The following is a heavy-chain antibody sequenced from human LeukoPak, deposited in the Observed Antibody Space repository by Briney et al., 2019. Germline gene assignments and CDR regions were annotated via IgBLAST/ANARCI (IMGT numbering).Heavy chain of an antibody. CDR2: ISGSGGST. D-gene: IGHD2-2*01. Sequence: GGSLRLSCAASGFTFRDYAMSWVGQAPGKGLGWVSAISGSGGSTYYADSVHGRFTISRDNSKNTLYLQMNSLRAEDTAVYYCAKDRGEYCSSTSGPLPGDMDVWGKGTTVTVSS. J-gene: IGHJ6*03. CDR3: AKDRGEYCSSTSGPLPGDMDV. V-gene: IGHV3-23*01. CDR1: GFTFRDYA.